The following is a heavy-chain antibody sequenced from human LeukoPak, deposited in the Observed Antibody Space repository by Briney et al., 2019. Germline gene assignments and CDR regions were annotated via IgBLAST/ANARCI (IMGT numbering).Heavy chain of an antibody. J-gene: IGHJ6*04. Sequence: GGSLRLSCAASGLTFSTYWMTWVRQAPGKGLEWVANIKQDGSEKNYVDSVKGRFTISRDNAKNSLYLQMNSLRVEDTAVYYCAGGVAMVRGGDVWGKGTTVTVSS. CDR1: GLTFSTYW. D-gene: IGHD3-10*01. V-gene: IGHV3-7*01. CDR2: IKQDGSEK. CDR3: AGGVAMVRGGDV.